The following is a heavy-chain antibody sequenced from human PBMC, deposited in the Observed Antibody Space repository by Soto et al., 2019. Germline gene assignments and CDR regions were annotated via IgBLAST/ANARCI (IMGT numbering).Heavy chain of an antibody. CDR1: GFSLTTSGVG. J-gene: IGHJ4*02. Sequence: QITLNESGPTVVKPAETLTLTCTFSGFSLTTSGVGVGWIRQSPGNAPEWLALIYWDDDKRYSASLKSRITITKDTSKNQVVLTMASVDPADTATYYCAHRILRTVFGLVTTTAIYFDFWGQGTPVVVSS. D-gene: IGHD3-3*01. CDR3: AHRILRTVFGLVTTTAIYFDF. V-gene: IGHV2-5*02. CDR2: IYWDDDK.